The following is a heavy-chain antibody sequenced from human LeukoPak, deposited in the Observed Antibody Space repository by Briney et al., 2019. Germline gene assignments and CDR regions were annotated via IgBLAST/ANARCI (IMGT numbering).Heavy chain of an antibody. CDR3: AKGYYYGSGSYSTFDY. V-gene: IGHV3-23*01. CDR2: ISGSGGST. CDR1: GFTFSSHA. Sequence: GGSLRPSCAASGFTFSSHALSWLRQAPGKGLEWVSTISGSGGSTYYADSVKGLFTISRDNSKNTLYVQMSSLRADDTAVYYCAKGYYYGSGSYSTFDYWGQGTLVTVSS. J-gene: IGHJ4*02. D-gene: IGHD3-10*01.